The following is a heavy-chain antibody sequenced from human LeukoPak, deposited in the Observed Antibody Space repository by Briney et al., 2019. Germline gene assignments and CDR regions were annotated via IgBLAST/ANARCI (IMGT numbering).Heavy chain of an antibody. V-gene: IGHV3-48*01. CDR3: ARDRFGEFDP. CDR2: ISSSTSTI. CDR1: GFPFSTYS. Sequence: PRGSLRLSCAASGFPFSTYSMNWVRQAPGKGLEWISYISSSTSTIYYADSVKGRFTISRDNAKNSLYLQMHSLRAEDTAVYYCARDRFGEFDPWGQGTLVTVSS. J-gene: IGHJ5*02. D-gene: IGHD3-10*01.